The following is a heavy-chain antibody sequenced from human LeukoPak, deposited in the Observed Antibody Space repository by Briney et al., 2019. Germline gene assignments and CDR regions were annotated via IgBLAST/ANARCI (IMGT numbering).Heavy chain of an antibody. V-gene: IGHV3-7*05. CDR2: IKEDGSEK. CDR1: GFTFSSHW. D-gene: IGHD2-15*01. CDR3: AKGGGRFED. J-gene: IGHJ4*02. Sequence: GGSLRLSCVASGFTFSSHWMSWVRQAPGKGLEWVASIKEDGSEKYYVDSVKGRFTISRDNADNSLYLQMSSLRADDTAVYYCAKGGGRFEDWDQGTLVTVSS.